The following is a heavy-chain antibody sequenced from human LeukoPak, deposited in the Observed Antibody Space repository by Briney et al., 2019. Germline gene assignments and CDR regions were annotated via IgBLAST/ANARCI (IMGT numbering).Heavy chain of an antibody. CDR2: ISGSGGST. CDR3: ARALGLLRDY. V-gene: IGHV3-23*01. CDR1: VFTFSSYS. J-gene: IGHJ4*02. Sequence: PGGSLRLSCAASVFTFSSYSMSWVRQAPWKGLEWVSAISGSGGSTYYADSVKGRFTISRDNSKNTLYLQMNSLRAEDTAVYYCARALGLLRDYWGQGTLVTVSS. D-gene: IGHD3/OR15-3a*01.